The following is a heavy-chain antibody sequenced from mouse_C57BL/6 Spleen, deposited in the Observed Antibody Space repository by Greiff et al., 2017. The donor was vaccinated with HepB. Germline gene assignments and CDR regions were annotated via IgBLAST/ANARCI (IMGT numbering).Heavy chain of an antibody. CDR1: GYSFTGYY. V-gene: IGHV1-42*01. J-gene: IGHJ4*01. CDR2: INPSTGGT. Sequence: VHVKQSGPELVKPGASVKISCKASGYSFTGYYMNWVKQSPEKSLEWIGEINPSTGGTTYNQKFKAKATLTVDKSSSTAYMQLKSLTSEDSAVYYCARRDPYAMDYWGQGTSVTVSS. CDR3: ARRDPYAMDY.